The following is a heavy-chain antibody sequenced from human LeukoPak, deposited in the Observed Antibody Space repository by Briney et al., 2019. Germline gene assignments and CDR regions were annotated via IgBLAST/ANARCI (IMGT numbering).Heavy chain of an antibody. J-gene: IGHJ1*01. CDR2: ISGSGGST. D-gene: IGHD6-19*01. V-gene: IGHV3-23*01. Sequence: GGSLRLSCAAPGFTFSSYAMSWVRQAPGKGLDWVSAISGSGGSTYYADSVKGRFTISRDNSKNTLYLQMNSLRAEDTAVYYCAKGPGYSSGWSSAEYFQHWGQGTLVTVSS. CDR1: GFTFSSYA. CDR3: AKGPGYSSGWSSAEYFQH.